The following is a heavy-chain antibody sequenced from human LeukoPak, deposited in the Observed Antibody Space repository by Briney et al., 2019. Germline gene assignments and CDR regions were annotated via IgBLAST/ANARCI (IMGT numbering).Heavy chain of an antibody. CDR1: GFTFSSYG. V-gene: IGHV3-33*01. Sequence: PGGSLRLSCAASGFTFSSYGMRWVRQAPGKGLEWVAVIWYDGSNKYYADSVKGRFTISRDNSENTLYLQMNSLRAEDTAVYYCARTGWDPGYCSSTSCFWGMSWFDPWGQGTLVTVSS. CDR2: IWYDGSNK. J-gene: IGHJ5*02. D-gene: IGHD2-2*01. CDR3: ARTGWDPGYCSSTSCFWGMSWFDP.